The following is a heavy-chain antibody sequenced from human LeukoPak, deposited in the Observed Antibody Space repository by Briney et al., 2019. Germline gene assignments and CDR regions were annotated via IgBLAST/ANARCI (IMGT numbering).Heavy chain of an antibody. CDR2: ISSGSSYI. J-gene: IGHJ4*02. D-gene: IGHD1-26*01. Sequence: PGGSLRLSCAASGFTFSNYRMNWVRQAPGKGLEWVSSISSGSSYIYYADSVKGRFTISRDNAKNSLFLQMNSLRAEDTAVYYYARDPGGSANIDYWGQGTLVTVSS. CDR3: ARDPGGSANIDY. CDR1: GFTFSNYR. V-gene: IGHV3-21*01.